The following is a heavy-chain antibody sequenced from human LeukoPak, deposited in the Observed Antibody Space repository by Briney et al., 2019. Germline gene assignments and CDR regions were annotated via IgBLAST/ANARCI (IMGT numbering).Heavy chain of an antibody. CDR1: GGSFSSYY. J-gene: IGHJ4*02. CDR3: ARGYSYGYPFDY. D-gene: IGHD5-18*01. CDR2: IYSSGTT. Sequence: SETLSLTCSVSGGSFSSYYWSWIRQPAGKGLEWVGRIYSSGTTNYNPSLKSRVTMSVDTSKNHFSLQLTSVTAADTAVYYCARGYSYGYPFDYWGQGTLVTVSS. V-gene: IGHV4-4*07.